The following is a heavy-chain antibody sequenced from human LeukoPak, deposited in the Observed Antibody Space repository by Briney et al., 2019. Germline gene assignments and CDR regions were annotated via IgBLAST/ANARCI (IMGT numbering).Heavy chain of an antibody. CDR3: ARDRMRLIAAAAGYTDY. Sequence: GGSLRLSCAASGFTFSSYAMHWVRQAPGKGPEWVAVISYDGSNKYYADSVKGRFTISRDNSKNTLYLQMNSLRAEDTAVYYCARDRMRLIAAAAGYTDYWGQGTLVTVSS. CDR2: ISYDGSNK. V-gene: IGHV3-30*04. CDR1: GFTFSSYA. D-gene: IGHD6-13*01. J-gene: IGHJ4*02.